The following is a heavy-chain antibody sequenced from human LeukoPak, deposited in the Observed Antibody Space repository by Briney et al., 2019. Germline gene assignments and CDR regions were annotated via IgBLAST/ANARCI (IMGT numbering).Heavy chain of an antibody. J-gene: IGHJ2*01. CDR1: GYTLTELS. V-gene: IGHV1-24*01. CDR3: ATAYGHWVLWYFDL. CDR2: FDPEGGET. D-gene: IGHD7-27*01. Sequence: ASVKVSCKVSGYTLTELSMHWVRRAPGKGLEWMGGFDPEGGETIYAQKFQGRVTMTEDTSTDTAYMELSSLRSEDTAVYYCATAYGHWVLWYFDLWGRGTLVTVSS.